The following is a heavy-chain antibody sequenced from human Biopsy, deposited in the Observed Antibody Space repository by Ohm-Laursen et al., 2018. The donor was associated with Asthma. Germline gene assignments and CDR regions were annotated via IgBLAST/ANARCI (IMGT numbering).Heavy chain of an antibody. CDR2: INPSGGST. CDR3: ARRGITGTTLDY. CDR1: GYTFTSYY. V-gene: IGHV1-46*01. J-gene: IGHJ4*02. D-gene: IGHD1-7*01. Sequence: ASVKVSCKASGYTFTSYYMHWVRQAPGQGLEWMGIINPSGGSTSYARKFQGRVTMTRDTSTSTVYMELSSLRSEDTAVYYCARRGITGTTLDYWGQGTLVTVSS.